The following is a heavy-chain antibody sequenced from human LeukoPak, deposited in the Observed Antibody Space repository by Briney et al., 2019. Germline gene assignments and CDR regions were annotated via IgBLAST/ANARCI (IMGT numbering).Heavy chain of an antibody. CDR3: ARDSGSGGP. CDR1: GFSFSKYW. V-gene: IGHV3-7*01. D-gene: IGHD6-19*01. J-gene: IGHJ5*02. Sequence: GGSPRLSCAASGFSFSKYWMSWVRQPPGKGLEWVAHIKPDGSEKHYVDSVKGRFTLFRDDAKNSVYLQMNSLRVEDTAVYYCARDSGSGGPWGQGTPVTVSS. CDR2: IKPDGSEK.